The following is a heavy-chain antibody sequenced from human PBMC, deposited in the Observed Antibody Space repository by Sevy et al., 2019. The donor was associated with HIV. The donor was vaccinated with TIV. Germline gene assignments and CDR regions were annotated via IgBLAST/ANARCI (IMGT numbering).Heavy chain of an antibody. V-gene: IGHV4-4*07. Sequence: SETLSLICTVSGGSINSYYWSWVRQSAGKGLEWIEHIYTSGSTNYNPSLKTRVTMSLDSSKNQFSLKLSSVTAADSAVYYCARAPLSSYLYYFDYWGQGALVTV. CDR2: IYTSGST. J-gene: IGHJ4*02. D-gene: IGHD3-22*01. CDR1: GGSINSYY. CDR3: ARAPLSSYLYYFDY.